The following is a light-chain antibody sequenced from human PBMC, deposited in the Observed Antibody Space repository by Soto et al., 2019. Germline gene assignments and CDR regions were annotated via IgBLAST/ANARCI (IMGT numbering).Light chain of an antibody. J-gene: IGKJ4*01. CDR3: QQYNTWPLT. CDR2: GAS. Sequence: EIVMTQSPATLSVSPGERATLSCRASQGVTTNLAWYQQKPGQAPRLLIYGASTRANGIPARFSGSGSGTEFTLTISSLQSEDFAVYYCQQYNTWPLTFGGGTKVEIK. V-gene: IGKV3-15*01. CDR1: QGVTTN.